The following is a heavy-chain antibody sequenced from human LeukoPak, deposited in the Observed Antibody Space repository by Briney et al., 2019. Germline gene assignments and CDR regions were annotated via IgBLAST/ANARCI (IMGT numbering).Heavy chain of an antibody. CDR2: IIPIFGTA. Sequence: PVKVSCKASGGTFSSYAISWVRQAPGQGLEWMGGIIPIFGTANYAQKFQGRVTITADESTSTAYMELSSLRSEDTAVYYCASLPDYYDSSGHPDYWGQGTLVTVSS. CDR1: GGTFSSYA. J-gene: IGHJ4*02. V-gene: IGHV1-69*13. D-gene: IGHD3-22*01. CDR3: ASLPDYYDSSGHPDY.